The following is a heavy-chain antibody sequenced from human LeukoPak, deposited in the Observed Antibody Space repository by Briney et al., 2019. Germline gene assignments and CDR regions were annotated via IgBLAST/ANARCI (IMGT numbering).Heavy chain of an antibody. CDR2: ISYDEYNK. Sequence: GGSLRLSCAASGFTFSNYGMHWVRQAPGKGLEWVAVISYDEYNKYYADSVKGRFTISRDNSKNTLDLQMNSLRPEDTAVYYCARGPYSSNWYVDYWGQGTLVTVAS. CDR3: ARGPYSSNWYVDY. J-gene: IGHJ4*02. V-gene: IGHV3-30*03. CDR1: GFTFSNYG. D-gene: IGHD6-13*01.